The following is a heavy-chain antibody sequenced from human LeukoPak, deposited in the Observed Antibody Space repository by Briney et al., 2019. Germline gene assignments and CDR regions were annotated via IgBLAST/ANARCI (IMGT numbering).Heavy chain of an antibody. J-gene: IGHJ5*02. CDR1: GYTFTSYH. Sequence: ASVKVSCKASGYTFTSYHMHRVRRAPGQGLEWMGIINPSSGISTYAQKFQGRVTMTRDTSTRTVYMELSRLKSEDTAVYYCARAQLWFGELFSAWFDPWGQGSLVTVSS. CDR2: INPSSGIS. D-gene: IGHD3-10*01. V-gene: IGHV1-46*01. CDR3: ARAQLWFGELFSAWFDP.